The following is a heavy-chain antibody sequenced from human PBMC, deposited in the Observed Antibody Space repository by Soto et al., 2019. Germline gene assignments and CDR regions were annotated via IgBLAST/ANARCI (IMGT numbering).Heavy chain of an antibody. Sequence: EVQLVESGGGLVQPGGSLRLSCAASGFTFSSYSMNWVRRAPGKGLEWVSYISSSSSPIYYAGSVKCRFTISRDNAKNSLSLEMKRLRVEDTAVYYCEVASTSRNWDFDIWGRGTLVTVS. CDR1: GFTFSSYS. D-gene: IGHD2-2*01. CDR2: ISSSSSPI. CDR3: EVASTSRNWDFDI. V-gene: IGHV3-48*01. J-gene: IGHJ2*01.